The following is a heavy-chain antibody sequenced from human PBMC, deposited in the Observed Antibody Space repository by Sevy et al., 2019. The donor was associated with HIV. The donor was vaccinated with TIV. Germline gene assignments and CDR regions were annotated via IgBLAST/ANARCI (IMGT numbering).Heavy chain of an antibody. CDR3: AAGTGSSDFDY. V-gene: IGHV3-15*01. J-gene: IGHJ4*02. D-gene: IGHD1-26*01. CDR1: GFTFREAW. CDR2: ITSKTDAATR. Sequence: GGSLRLSCAASGFTFREAWMSWVRQAPGKGLEWVGRITSKTDAATRDFAAPVRGRFSISRDDSANTVYLVMNNLKPEDTGVYYCAAGTGSSDFDYWGQGTLVTVSS.